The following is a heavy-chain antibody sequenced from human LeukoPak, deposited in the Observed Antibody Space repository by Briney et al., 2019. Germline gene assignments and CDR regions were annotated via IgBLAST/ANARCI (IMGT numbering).Heavy chain of an antibody. V-gene: IGHV1-8*01. Sequence: ASLKLSCKASGYTFTNYDITWVRQATGHGLEWMGGMNVNSGMSGYIKKFQGRLTMTRNTSISKAYTELSSLRSEDTAVYFCARRDDTSIDDYYNRDVWGKGTRVTISS. CDR1: GYTFTNYD. CDR3: ARRDDTSIDDYYNRDV. D-gene: IGHD3-9*01. CDR2: MNVNSGMS. J-gene: IGHJ6*03.